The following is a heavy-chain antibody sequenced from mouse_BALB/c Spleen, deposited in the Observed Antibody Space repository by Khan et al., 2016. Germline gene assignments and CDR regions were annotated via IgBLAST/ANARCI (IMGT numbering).Heavy chain of an antibody. CDR1: GYSITSGYY. Sequence: EVKLLESGPGLVKPSQSLSLTCSVTGYSITSGYYWNWIRQFPGNKLEWMGYISYDGSNNYNPSLKNRISITRDTSKNQFFLKLNSVTTEDTATYYCARGGLLRIRGYFDYWGQGTTLTVSS. D-gene: IGHD1-2*01. J-gene: IGHJ2*01. CDR3: ARGGLLRIRGYFDY. V-gene: IGHV3-6*02. CDR2: ISYDGSN.